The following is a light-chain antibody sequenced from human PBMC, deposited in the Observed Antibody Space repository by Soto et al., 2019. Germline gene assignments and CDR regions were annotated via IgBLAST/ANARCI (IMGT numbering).Light chain of an antibody. CDR1: QNIRSW. Sequence: DIQMTQSPSTLSASVGDRVTITCRASQNIRSWLAWYQQKPGKAPKLLIYKASTLDSGVPSRFGGSGSGTEFTLTISSLQPDDSATYYCQQYDKYSPWAFGQATKVEI. J-gene: IGKJ1*01. CDR2: KAS. CDR3: QQYDKYSPWA. V-gene: IGKV1-5*03.